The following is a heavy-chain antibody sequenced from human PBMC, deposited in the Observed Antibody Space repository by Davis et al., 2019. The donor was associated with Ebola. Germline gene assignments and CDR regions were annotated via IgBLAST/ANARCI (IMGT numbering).Heavy chain of an antibody. CDR1: GFTFSDYY. V-gene: IGHV3-11*01. CDR3: ARDSKRYFDWQIDY. J-gene: IGHJ4*02. D-gene: IGHD3-9*01. CDR2: ISSFSTTI. Sequence: GESLKISCAASGFTFSDYYMSWIRQAPGKGLEWVSYISSFSTTIYYADSVKGRFTISRDNAKNSLYLQMNSLRAEDTAVYYCARDSKRYFDWQIDYWGQGTLVAVSS.